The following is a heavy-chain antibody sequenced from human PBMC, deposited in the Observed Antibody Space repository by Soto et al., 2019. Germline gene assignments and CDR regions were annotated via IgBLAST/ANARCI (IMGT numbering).Heavy chain of an antibody. V-gene: IGHV3-30-3*01. CDR2: ISYDGSNK. CDR3: ARDVGYDSSFY. D-gene: IGHD6-6*01. CDR1: GFTFSSYA. J-gene: IGHJ4*02. Sequence: GGSLRLSCAASGFTFSSYAMHWVRQAPGKGLEWVAVISYDGSNKYYADSVKGRFTISRDNSKNTLYLQMNSLRAEDTAVYYCARDVGYDSSFYWGRGTLVTVSS.